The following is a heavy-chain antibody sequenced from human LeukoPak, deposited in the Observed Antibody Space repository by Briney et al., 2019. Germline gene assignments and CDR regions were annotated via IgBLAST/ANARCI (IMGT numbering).Heavy chain of an antibody. V-gene: IGHV4-4*09. CDR2: IYTSGST. CDR3: ARQASDFWSGLMGFDP. CDR1: GGSISSYY. J-gene: IGHJ5*02. D-gene: IGHD3-3*01. Sequence: SETLSLTCTVSGGSISSYYWSWTRQPPGKGLEWIGYIYTSGSTNYNPSLKSRVTISVDTSKNQLSLKLSFVTAADTAVYYCARQASDFWSGLMGFDPWGQGTLVTVSS.